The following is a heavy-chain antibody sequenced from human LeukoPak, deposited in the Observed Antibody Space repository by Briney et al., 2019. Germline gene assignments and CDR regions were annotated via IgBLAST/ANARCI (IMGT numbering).Heavy chain of an antibody. D-gene: IGHD5-12*01. CDR3: ARGGYSAYEPLGY. Sequence: GGSLRLPCAVFGFPFSSLRMSLVRPAPGKGLEWVANIKPDGSEEYCVDSVKRRYTITRDNAKNSLYLQKNSLRAEDTAVYYCARGGYSAYEPLGYWGQGTLVTVSS. CDR2: IKPDGSEE. J-gene: IGHJ4*02. CDR1: GFPFSSLR. V-gene: IGHV3-7*04.